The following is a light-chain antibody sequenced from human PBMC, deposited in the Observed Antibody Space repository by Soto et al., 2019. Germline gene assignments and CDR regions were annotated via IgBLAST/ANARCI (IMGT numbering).Light chain of an antibody. CDR1: HSISKY. J-gene: IGKJ2*01. Sequence: EIVLTQSPATLSLSPGERATLSCRASHSISKYLAWYQQKSGQAPRLLIYDASNRATDIPARFSGSGSGTDFTLTISSLEPEDFAVYYWQQRSDWPRTFGQGTKLEIK. CDR3: QQRSDWPRT. V-gene: IGKV3-11*01. CDR2: DAS.